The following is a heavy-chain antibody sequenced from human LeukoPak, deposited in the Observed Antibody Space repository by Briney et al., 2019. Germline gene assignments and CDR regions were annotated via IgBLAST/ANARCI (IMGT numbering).Heavy chain of an antibody. CDR1: GGTFSSYA. J-gene: IGHJ6*03. CDR3: ASSTYCSSTSCYFHYYYMDV. D-gene: IGHD2-2*01. Sequence: GASVKVSCKASGGTFSSYAISWVRQAPGQGLEWMGGIIPIFGTANYAQKFQGRVTITTDESTSTAYMELSSLRSEDTAVYYCASSTYCSSTSCYFHYYYMDVWGKGTTVTVSS. V-gene: IGHV1-69*05. CDR2: IIPIFGTA.